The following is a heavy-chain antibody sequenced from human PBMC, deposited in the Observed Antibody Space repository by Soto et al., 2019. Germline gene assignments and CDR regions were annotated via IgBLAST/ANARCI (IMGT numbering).Heavy chain of an antibody. V-gene: IGHV3-49*03. CDR1: GFTFGDYA. Sequence: PGGSLRLSCTASGFTFGDYAMSWFRQAPGKGLEWVGFIRSKAYGGTTEYAASVKGRFTISRDDSKSIAYLQMNSLKTEDTAVYYCTRIMLRTPYYYYYMAVWGKGTTVTVSS. D-gene: IGHD2-8*01. CDR2: IRSKAYGGTT. J-gene: IGHJ6*03. CDR3: TRIMLRTPYYYYYMAV.